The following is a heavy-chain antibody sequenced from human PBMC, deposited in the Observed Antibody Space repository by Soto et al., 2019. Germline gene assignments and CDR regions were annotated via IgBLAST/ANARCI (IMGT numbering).Heavy chain of an antibody. Sequence: TLSLTCSVSGDSIISSGFYWSWIRQHPGKALEWIGYIHYTGSTSYNPSLKSRLAISLDASKNQFSLSLSSVTSADTAVYYCARDHRSLGDYYGIDVWGQGTTVT. D-gene: IGHD3-10*01. J-gene: IGHJ6*02. V-gene: IGHV4-31*03. CDR1: GDSIISSGFY. CDR3: ARDHRSLGDYYGIDV. CDR2: IHYTGST.